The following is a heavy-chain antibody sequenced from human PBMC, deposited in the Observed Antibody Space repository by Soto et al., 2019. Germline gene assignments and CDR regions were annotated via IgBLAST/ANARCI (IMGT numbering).Heavy chain of an antibody. Sequence: GASVKVSCKASGYTFTSYDINWVRQATGQGLEWMGWMNPNSGNTGYAQKFQGRVTMTRNTSISTAYMELSSLRSEDTAVYYCARAPTALLNYYYYYGMDVWGQGTTVTVSS. CDR2: MNPNSGNT. J-gene: IGHJ6*02. D-gene: IGHD4-17*01. V-gene: IGHV1-8*01. CDR1: GYTFTSYD. CDR3: ARAPTALLNYYYYYGMDV.